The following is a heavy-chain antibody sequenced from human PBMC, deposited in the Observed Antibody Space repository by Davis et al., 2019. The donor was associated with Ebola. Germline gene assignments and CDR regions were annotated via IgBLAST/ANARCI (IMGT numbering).Heavy chain of an antibody. CDR3: AKRLGDYDFWSGFFYAFDI. V-gene: IGHV3-53*01. CDR1: GFLVSSNY. J-gene: IGHJ3*02. Sequence: PGGSLRLSCEASGFLVSSNYMSWVRQAPGKGLEWVSVIQTGGTTKYADSVKGRFTISRDNSKNTLYLQMNSLRAEDTAVYYCAKRLGDYDFWSGFFYAFDIWGQGTMVTVSS. D-gene: IGHD3-3*01. CDR2: IQTGGTT.